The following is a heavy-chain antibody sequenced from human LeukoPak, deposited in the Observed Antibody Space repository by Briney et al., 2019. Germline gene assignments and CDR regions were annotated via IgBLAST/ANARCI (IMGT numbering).Heavy chain of an antibody. CDR1: GGSFSSYA. J-gene: IGHJ4*02. D-gene: IGHD6-19*01. CDR2: IIPIFGTA. V-gene: IGHV1-69*01. CDR3: ARPPGYSSGWPDY. Sequence: SVKVSCKASGGSFSSYAISWVRQAPGQGLEWMGGIIPIFGTANYAQKFQGRVTITADESTSTAYMELSSLRSEDTAVYYCARPPGYSSGWPDYWGQGTLVTVSS.